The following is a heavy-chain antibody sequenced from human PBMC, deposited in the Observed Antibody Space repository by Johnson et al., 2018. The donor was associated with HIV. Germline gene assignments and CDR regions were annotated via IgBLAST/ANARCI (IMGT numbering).Heavy chain of an antibody. CDR1: GFTFSSYA. Sequence: VQLVESGGGVARPGGSLRLSCAASGFTFSSYAMHWVRQAPGTGLEWVANIPQDGSDPFYADSVKGRFTSPRDNAKNSTYLQMNSLKTEDTAVYYCTRGSLPPSYAFDFWGQGTMVTVSS. J-gene: IGHJ3*01. CDR2: IPQDGSDP. V-gene: IGHV3-7*03. CDR3: TRGSLPPSYAFDF. D-gene: IGHD2-15*01.